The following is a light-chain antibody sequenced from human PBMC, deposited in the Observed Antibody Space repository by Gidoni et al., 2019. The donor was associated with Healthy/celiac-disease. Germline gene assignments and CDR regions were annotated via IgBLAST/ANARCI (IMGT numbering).Light chain of an antibody. CDR2: DDS. CDR1: NIGSKT. CDR3: HVWDSSSDHVV. J-gene: IGLJ2*01. Sequence: SYVLTQPPSVSVAPGQTARFTCGGNNIGSKTVHWYQQKPGQAPVLVVYDDSDRPSGIPERFSGSNSGNAATLTISRVEAGDEADYYCHVWDSSSDHVVFGGGTKLTVL. V-gene: IGLV3-21*02.